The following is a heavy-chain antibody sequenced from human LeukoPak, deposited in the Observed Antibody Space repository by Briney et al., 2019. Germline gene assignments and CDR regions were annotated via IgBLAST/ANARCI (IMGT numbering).Heavy chain of an antibody. V-gene: IGHV4-39*07. CDR1: GGSINSSSYY. CDR3: ARGPGVPAATFSDY. CDR2: IYYSGST. J-gene: IGHJ4*02. D-gene: IGHD2-2*01. Sequence: SETLSLTCTVSGGSINSSSYYWGWIRQPPGKGLEWIGSIYYSGSTYYNPSLKSRVTISVDTSKNQFSLKLSSVTAADTAVYYCARGPGVPAATFSDYWGQGTLVTVSS.